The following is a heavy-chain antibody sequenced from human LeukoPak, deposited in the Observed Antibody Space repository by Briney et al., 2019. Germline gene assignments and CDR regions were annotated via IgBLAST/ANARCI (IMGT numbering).Heavy chain of an antibody. CDR2: IKSDGST. Sequence: PGGSLRLSCAASGFTFSSYWMHWVRQAPGKGLVWVSRIKSDGSTNYADSVKGRFTISRDNAKNTVSLQMNSLRAEDTGVYYCARAPSEIAGYCPDYFRHWGQGALVTVSS. CDR3: ARAPSEIAGYCPDYFRH. CDR1: GFTFSSYW. V-gene: IGHV3-74*01. J-gene: IGHJ1*01. D-gene: IGHD3-9*01.